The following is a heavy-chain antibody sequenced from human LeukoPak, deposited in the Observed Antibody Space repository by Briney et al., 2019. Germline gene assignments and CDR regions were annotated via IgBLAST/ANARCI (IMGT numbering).Heavy chain of an antibody. J-gene: IGHJ4*02. V-gene: IGHV1-46*01. CDR1: GYTFTSYY. D-gene: IGHD3-22*01. CDR2: VNPSGGST. CDR3: ARTGKVGYYDHQS. Sequence: ASVKVSCKASGYTFTSYYMHWVRQAPGQGLEWMGIVNPSGGSTSYAQKFQGRVTMTRDMSTSTVYMELSSLRSEDTAVYYCARTGKVGYYDHQSWGQGTLVTVSS.